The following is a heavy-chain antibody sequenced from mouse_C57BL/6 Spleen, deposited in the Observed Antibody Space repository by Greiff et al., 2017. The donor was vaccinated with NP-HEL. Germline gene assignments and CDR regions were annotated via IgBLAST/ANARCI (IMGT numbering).Heavy chain of an antibody. Sequence: EVQLQQSGPELVKPGASVKIPCKASGYTFTDYNMDWVKQSHGKSLEWIGDINPNTGGTIYNQKFKGKATLTVDKSSSTAYMQLRSLTSVDSAVYYCARAILLRSWYFDVWGTRTTVTVSS. CDR3: ARAILLRSWYFDV. V-gene: IGHV1-18*01. CDR1: GYTFTDYN. D-gene: IGHD1-1*01. J-gene: IGHJ1*03. CDR2: INPNTGGT.